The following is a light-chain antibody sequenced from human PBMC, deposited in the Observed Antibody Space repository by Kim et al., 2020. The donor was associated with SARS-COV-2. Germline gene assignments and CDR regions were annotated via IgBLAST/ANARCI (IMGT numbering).Light chain of an antibody. Sequence: GQSITIPCTGTSSDVGFYKYVSWYQQHPGKAPKLMIYDVSNRPSGVSNRFSGSKSANTASLTISGLQAEDEADYYCSSYTDNGIPVFGTGTKVTVL. J-gene: IGLJ1*01. CDR1: SSDVGFYKY. CDR2: DVS. V-gene: IGLV2-14*03. CDR3: SSYTDNGIPV.